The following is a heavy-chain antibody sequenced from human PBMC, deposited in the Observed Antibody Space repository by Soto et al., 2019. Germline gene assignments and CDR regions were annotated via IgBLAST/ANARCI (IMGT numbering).Heavy chain of an antibody. V-gene: IGHV4-30-4*01. Sequence: SETLSLTCTVSGGSISSGDYYWSWVRQPPGKGLEWIAYIYYSGTTYYNPSLKSRVTMSRDTSKNQFSLKLSSVTAADTAVYYCARLVYDSSGYRPGWGQGTLVTVSS. J-gene: IGHJ4*02. CDR1: GGSISSGDYY. CDR2: IYYSGTT. CDR3: ARLVYDSSGYRPG. D-gene: IGHD3-22*01.